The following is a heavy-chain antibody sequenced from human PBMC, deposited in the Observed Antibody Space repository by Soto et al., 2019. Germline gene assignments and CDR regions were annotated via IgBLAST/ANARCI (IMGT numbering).Heavy chain of an antibody. CDR1: GFTFGTYA. CDR2: ISGGGGNT. V-gene: IGHV3-23*01. Sequence: EVQLLESGGHLAQPGGSLRLSCAASGFTFGTYAMSWVRQAPGKGLEWVSLISGGGGNTHYADSVKCRYTISRDNSKNTLNLQMNTLRAQDTAVYYWAKESEGLHDWCFDLWGRGTQVTVPS. J-gene: IGHJ2*01. CDR3: AKESEGLHDWCFDL.